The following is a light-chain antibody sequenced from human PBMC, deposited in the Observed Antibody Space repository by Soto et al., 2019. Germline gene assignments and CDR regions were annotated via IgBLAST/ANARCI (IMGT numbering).Light chain of an antibody. CDR3: QQYHIWLT. V-gene: IGKV3-15*01. CDR1: QSVKSN. CDR2: DAS. J-gene: IGKJ4*01. Sequence: MTQSPATLSVSPGERGTLSFRASQSVKSNLAWYQQKPGQAPRLLIYDASNRATGIPARFSGSGSGTEFTLTISSLQSEDFAIYYCQQYHIWLTFGGGTKVDIK.